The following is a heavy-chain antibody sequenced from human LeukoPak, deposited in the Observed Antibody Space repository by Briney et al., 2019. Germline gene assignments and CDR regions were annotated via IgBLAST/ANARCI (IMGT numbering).Heavy chain of an antibody. CDR2: ISWNSGSI. CDR3: AKDRYSGLYGGYYFDY. J-gene: IGHJ4*02. Sequence: PGRSLRLSCAASGFTFDDYAMHWVRQASGKGLEWVSGISWNSGSIGYADSVKGRFTISRDNAKNSLYLQMNSLRAEDTALYYCAKDRYSGLYGGYYFDYWGQGTLVTVSS. V-gene: IGHV3-9*01. CDR1: GFTFDDYA. D-gene: IGHD1-26*01.